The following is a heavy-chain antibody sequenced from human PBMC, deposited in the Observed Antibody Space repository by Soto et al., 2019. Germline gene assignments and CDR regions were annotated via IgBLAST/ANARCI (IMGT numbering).Heavy chain of an antibody. CDR2: VYHSGSS. Sequence: QVQLQESGPGQVRPSETLSLTCAVSGASISSGSWWSWVRQSPNKGLEWIGEVYHSGSSSVSPSLKSRVTISVDKSKKEFYLKLSSVTAADTAVYYCAGQTSRISGHLYWGLGALVTVSS. J-gene: IGHJ4*02. CDR1: GASISSGSW. V-gene: IGHV4-4*02. CDR3: AGQTSRISGHLY. D-gene: IGHD1-26*01.